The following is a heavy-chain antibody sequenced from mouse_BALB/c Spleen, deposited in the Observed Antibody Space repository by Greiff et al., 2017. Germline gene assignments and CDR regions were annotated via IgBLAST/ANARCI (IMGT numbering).Heavy chain of an antibody. CDR3: ARSDYDWYCDV. D-gene: IGHD2-4*01. CDR1: GYTFTSYW. J-gene: IGHJ1*01. CDR2: INPSTGYT. Sequence: VQLQQSGAELAKPGASVKMSCKASGYTFTSYWMHWVKQRPGQGLEWIGYINPSTGYTEYNQKFKDKATLTADKSSSTAYMQLSSLTSEDSAVYYCARSDYDWYCDVWGAGTTVTVSS. V-gene: IGHV1-7*01.